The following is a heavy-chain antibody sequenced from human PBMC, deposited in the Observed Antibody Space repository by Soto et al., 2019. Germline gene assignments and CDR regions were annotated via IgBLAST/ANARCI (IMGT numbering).Heavy chain of an antibody. CDR2: IIPICGTT. J-gene: IGHJ3*02. CDR3: ARILDAFDI. V-gene: IGHV1-69*05. Sequence: GASVKVSCKASGGTFSSYAISWVRQAPGQGLEWMGRIIPICGTTSYAQKFQGRVTMTRDKSTSTVYMELSSLRSEDTAVYYCARILDAFDIWGRGTMVTVSS. CDR1: GGTFSSYA.